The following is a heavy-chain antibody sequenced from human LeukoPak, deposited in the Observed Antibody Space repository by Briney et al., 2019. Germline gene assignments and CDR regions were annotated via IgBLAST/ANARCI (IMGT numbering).Heavy chain of an antibody. CDR3: ARDFGGVYSSGWYDCGAFDI. CDR1: GFTFSSYS. CDR2: ISSSSSYI. Sequence: TGGSLRLSCAASGFTFSSYSMNWVRRAPGKGLEWVSSISSSSSYIYYADSVKGRFTISRDNAKNSLYLQMNSLRAEDTAVYYCARDFGGVYSSGWYDCGAFDIWGQGTMVTVSS. J-gene: IGHJ3*02. V-gene: IGHV3-21*01. D-gene: IGHD6-19*01.